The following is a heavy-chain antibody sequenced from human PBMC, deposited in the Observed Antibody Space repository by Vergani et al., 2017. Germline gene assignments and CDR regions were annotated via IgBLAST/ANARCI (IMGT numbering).Heavy chain of an antibody. V-gene: IGHV4-39*01. J-gene: IGHJ5*01. CDR1: GDSMNSGKYY. CDR2: IYYSGSP. Sequence: QLQLQESGPTLVKLSEALSLTCTVSGDSMNSGKYYWGWVRQSPGRGLEWIGSIYYSGSPYYNPSFESRASASIVVSKNQFSLTLNSVTAADTAIYFCVRHCSSTSCYLGVAASWGHGTLVIVSS. D-gene: IGHD2-2*01. CDR3: VRHCSSTSCYLGVAAS.